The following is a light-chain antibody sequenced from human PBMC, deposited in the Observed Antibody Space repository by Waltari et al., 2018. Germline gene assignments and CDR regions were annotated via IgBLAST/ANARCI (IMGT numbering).Light chain of an antibody. CDR3: AAWDYRLNIWV. J-gene: IGLJ3*02. CDR1: TSNTGSDT. V-gene: IGLV1-44*01. CDR2: CSH. Sequence: QSVLTQPPSASGTPGQRVTISCSGTTSNTGSDTVNWFRHLPGTAPNLLIGCSHHRAAGVPDWFSGSKSGNSASLAISGLQSDDEADYYCAAWDYRLNIWVFGGGTKLTVL.